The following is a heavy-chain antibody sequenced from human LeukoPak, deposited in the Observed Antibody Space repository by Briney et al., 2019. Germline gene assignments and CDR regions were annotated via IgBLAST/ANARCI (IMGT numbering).Heavy chain of an antibody. V-gene: IGHV3-21*01. CDR1: GFTFSSYS. CDR3: ARDKQLVPDY. CDR2: ISSSSSYI. Sequence: GGSLRLSCAASGFTFSSYSMNWVRQAPGKGLEWVSSISSSSSYIYYADSVKGRFTISRDNAKNSLYLQMNSLRAEDTAVYFCARDKQLVPDYWGQGTLVTVSS. D-gene: IGHD6-6*01. J-gene: IGHJ4*02.